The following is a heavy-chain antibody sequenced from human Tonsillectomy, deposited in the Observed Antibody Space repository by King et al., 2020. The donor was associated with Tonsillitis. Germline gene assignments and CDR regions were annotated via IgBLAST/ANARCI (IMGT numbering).Heavy chain of an antibody. J-gene: IGHJ4*02. Sequence: VQLVESGGGLVQPGGSLRLSCAVSGFTFSNYAMSWVRQAPGKGLEWVSAIRGSGGSTKYADSVKGRFTISRDNSTNTLYLQMNSLRAEDTAVYYCAKDLTTVTSHYFDCWGQGTLVTVSS. CDR1: GFTFSNYA. D-gene: IGHD4-17*01. CDR2: IRGSGGST. V-gene: IGHV3-23*04. CDR3: AKDLTTVTSHYFDC.